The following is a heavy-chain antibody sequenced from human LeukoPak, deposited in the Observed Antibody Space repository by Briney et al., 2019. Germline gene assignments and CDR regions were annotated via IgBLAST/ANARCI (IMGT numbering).Heavy chain of an antibody. V-gene: IGHV4-4*07. J-gene: IGHJ4*02. D-gene: IGHD2-15*01. CDR2: IHTSGST. Sequence: SETLSLTCSVSGGSISSYYWSWIRQPAGNGLEWIGRIHTSGSTNYNPSLKSRVTISVDKSKNQFSLSLSSVTAADMAVYYCARARTVVVATSKILIDYWGKGILVTVSS. CDR3: ARARTVVVATSKILIDY. CDR1: GGSISSYY.